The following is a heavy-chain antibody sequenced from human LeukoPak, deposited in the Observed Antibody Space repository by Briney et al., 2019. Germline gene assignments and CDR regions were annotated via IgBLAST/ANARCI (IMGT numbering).Heavy chain of an antibody. CDR1: GYTFTSYY. J-gene: IGHJ6*03. Sequence: AASVKVSCKASGYTFTSYYMHWVRQAPGQGLEWMGWMNPNSGATNYAQKFQGRVTMTRDTSSSTAYMELSSLRSEDTAVYYCARGGVPAAISYYYYYYMDVWGKGTTVTVSS. D-gene: IGHD2-2*01. CDR2: MNPNSGAT. CDR3: ARGGVPAAISYYYYYYMDV. V-gene: IGHV1-2*02.